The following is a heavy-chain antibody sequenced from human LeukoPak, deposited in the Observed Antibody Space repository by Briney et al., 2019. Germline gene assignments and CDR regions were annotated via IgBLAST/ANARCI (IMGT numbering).Heavy chain of an antibody. J-gene: IGHJ5*02. D-gene: IGHD3-3*01. CDR2: ISAYNGNT. CDR3: ARDRSAARDYDFWSGYYANNWFDP. V-gene: IGHV1-18*01. Sequence: ASVKVSCKASGYTFTSYGISWVRPAPGQGLGWMGWISAYNGNTNYAQKLQGRVTMTTDTSTSTAYMELRSLRSDDTAVYYCARDRSAARDYDFWSGYYANNWFDPRGQGTLVTVSS. CDR1: GYTFTSYG.